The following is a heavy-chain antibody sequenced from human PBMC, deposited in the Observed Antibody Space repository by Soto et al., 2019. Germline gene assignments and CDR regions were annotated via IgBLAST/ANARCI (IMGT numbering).Heavy chain of an antibody. CDR3: ARRGRYCSSRNSFYFYFDP. Sequence: SETLSLTCGVNDGSLNGYFWSWIRQSPGKGLEWIGEINPSGSTSHNPSLKSRVTLSIDTSKNQFSLRLSSLTAADMAIYYCARRGRYCSSRNSFYFYFDPWVQGTLGTVSS. CDR1: DGSLNGYF. V-gene: IGHV4-34*01. CDR2: INPSGST. D-gene: IGHD2-2*01. J-gene: IGHJ5*02.